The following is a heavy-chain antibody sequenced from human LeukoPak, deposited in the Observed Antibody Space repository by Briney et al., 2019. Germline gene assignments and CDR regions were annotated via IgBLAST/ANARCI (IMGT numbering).Heavy chain of an antibody. V-gene: IGHV3-30*02. J-gene: IGHJ4*02. CDR3: VKDRAALDS. CDR1: GFTLSSYG. CDR2: IRNDERNK. D-gene: IGHD6-13*01. Sequence: GGSLRLSCAASGFTLSSYGMHWVRQAAGKGLEWVAFIRNDERNKYYADSVKGRFTISRDTSKNTLYLQMNSLRGEDTAVYYCVKDRAALDSWGQGTLVTVSS.